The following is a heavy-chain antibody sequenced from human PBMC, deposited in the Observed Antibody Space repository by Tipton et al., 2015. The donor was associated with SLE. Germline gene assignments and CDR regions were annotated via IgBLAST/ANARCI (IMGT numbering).Heavy chain of an antibody. V-gene: IGHV1-69*04. CDR1: GGTFSSYT. CDR3: AREFGLAHFDY. D-gene: IGHD3/OR15-3a*01. J-gene: IGHJ4*02. Sequence: QSGAEVKKPGSSVKVSCKASGGTFSSYTISWVRQAPGQGLEWMGRVIPILGIANYAQKFQGRVTITAANSTSTAYMELSSLRSEDTAVYYCAREFGLAHFDYWGQGSLVTVSS. CDR2: VIPILGIA.